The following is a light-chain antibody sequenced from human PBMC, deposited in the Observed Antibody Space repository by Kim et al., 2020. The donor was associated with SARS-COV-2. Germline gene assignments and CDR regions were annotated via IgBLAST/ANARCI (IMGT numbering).Light chain of an antibody. CDR1: QSISSW. Sequence: SASVGDRVTITCRASQSISSWLAWYQQKPGKAPKLLTYKASSLESGVPSRFSGSGSGTEFTLTISSLQPDDFATYYCQQYNSYWTCGQGTKVEIK. CDR2: KAS. V-gene: IGKV1-5*03. J-gene: IGKJ1*01. CDR3: QQYNSYWT.